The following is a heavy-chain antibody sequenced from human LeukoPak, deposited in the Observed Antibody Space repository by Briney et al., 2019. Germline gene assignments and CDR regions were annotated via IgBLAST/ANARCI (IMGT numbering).Heavy chain of an antibody. D-gene: IGHD6-13*01. CDR3: ARADWAAAGNY. CDR2: INAGNGNT. J-gene: IGHJ4*02. V-gene: IGHV1-3*01. CDR1: GYTFTSYA. Sequence: GASVKVSCKASGYTFTSYAMHWVRQAPGQRLEWMGWINAGNGNTKYSQKFQSRVTITRDTSASTAYMELSSLRSEDTAVYYCARADWAAAGNYWGQGTLVTVSS.